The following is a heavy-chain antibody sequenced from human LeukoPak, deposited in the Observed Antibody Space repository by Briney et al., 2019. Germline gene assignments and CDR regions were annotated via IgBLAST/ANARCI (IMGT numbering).Heavy chain of an antibody. V-gene: IGHV1-2*02. CDR1: GYTFTGYY. CDR2: INPNSGDT. D-gene: IGHD3-10*01. CDR3: AREGASRGLVWFGELLFQF. Sequence: ASVKVSRKASGYTFTGYYMHWVRQAPGQGLEWMGWINPNSGDTNYAQKFQGRVNMTRDTSISTAYMELSRLRSDDTAVYYCAREGASRGLVWFGELLFQFWGQGILVTVSS. J-gene: IGHJ4*02.